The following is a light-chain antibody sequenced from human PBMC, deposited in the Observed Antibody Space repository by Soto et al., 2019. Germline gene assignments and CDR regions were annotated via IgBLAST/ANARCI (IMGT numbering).Light chain of an antibody. CDR2: DVS. Sequence: QSALTQPRSVSESPGQSVTISCTGTSSDVGGYNYVSWHQQYPGKVPKLMIYDVSKRPSGVPDRFSGSKSGNTASLTISGLQAEDEADYYCSSYAGSSVVFGGGTKLTVL. J-gene: IGLJ2*01. CDR1: SSDVGGYNY. CDR3: SSYAGSSVV. V-gene: IGLV2-11*01.